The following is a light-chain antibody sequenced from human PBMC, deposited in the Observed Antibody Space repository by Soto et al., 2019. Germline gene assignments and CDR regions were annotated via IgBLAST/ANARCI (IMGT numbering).Light chain of an antibody. CDR3: QQYNNWTPYT. V-gene: IGKV3-15*01. CDR2: GAS. CDR1: QSFSSN. J-gene: IGKJ2*01. Sequence: EIVMTQSPATLSVSPGERATLSCRASQSFSSNLAWYQQKPGQAPRLLIYGASTRSTGITARFSGSGSGTELTLTLSSLQSEDFAVYSCQQYNNWTPYTFGQGTKLEIK.